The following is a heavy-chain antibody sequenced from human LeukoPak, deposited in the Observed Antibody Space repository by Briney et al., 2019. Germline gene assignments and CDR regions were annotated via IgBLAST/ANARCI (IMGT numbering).Heavy chain of an antibody. D-gene: IGHD1-26*01. CDR2: IYTSGST. J-gene: IGHJ6*02. V-gene: IGHV4-61*02. CDR3: ARGGSADPYYYGMDV. CDR1: GGSISSGSYS. Sequence: SETLSLTCTVSGGSISSGSYSWSWIRQPAGKGLEWIGRIYTSGSTNYNPSLKSRVTISVDTSKNQFSLKLSSVTAADTAVYYCARGGSADPYYYGMDVWGQGTTVTVSS.